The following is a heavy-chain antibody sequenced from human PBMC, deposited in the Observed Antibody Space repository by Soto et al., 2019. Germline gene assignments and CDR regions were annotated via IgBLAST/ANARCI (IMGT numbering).Heavy chain of an antibody. CDR2: IYYSGST. V-gene: IGHV4-61*01. J-gene: IGHJ5*02. CDR3: ARTPRGELLGVWFDP. D-gene: IGHD1-26*01. Sequence: PSETLSLTCTVSGGSVSSGSYYWSWIRQPPGKGLEWIGYIYYSGSTNYNPSLKSRVTISVDTSKNQFSLKLSPVTAADTAVYYCARTPRGELLGVWFDPWGQGTLVTVSS. CDR1: GGSVSSGSYY.